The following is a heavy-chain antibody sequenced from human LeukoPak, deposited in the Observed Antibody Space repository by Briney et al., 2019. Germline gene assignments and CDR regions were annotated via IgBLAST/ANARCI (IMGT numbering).Heavy chain of an antibody. CDR1: GDSVSSNSAA. CDR3: ARGVVVITHGSMYNWFDP. D-gene: IGHD3-22*01. J-gene: IGHJ5*02. V-gene: IGHV6-1*01. CDR2: TYYRSKWYN. Sequence: PSQTLSLTCAISGDSVSSNSAACNWIRQSPSRGLEWLGRTYYRSKWYNDYAVSVKSRITINPDTSKNQFSLQLNSVTPEDTAVYYCARGVVVITHGSMYNWFDPWGQGTLVTVPS.